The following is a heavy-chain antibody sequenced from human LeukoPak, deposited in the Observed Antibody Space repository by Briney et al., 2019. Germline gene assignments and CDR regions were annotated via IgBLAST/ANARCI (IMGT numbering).Heavy chain of an antibody. J-gene: IGHJ4*02. V-gene: IGHV3-7*04. Sequence: PGGSLRLSCEASEFIFRRYWMTWVRQAPGKGPEWVANIKEDGSATYYVDSVKGRFTISRDNAKKPLYLQMNSLRAEDTAVYYCARDSPGYLAYDSWGQGTLVTVSS. CDR1: EFIFRRYW. D-gene: IGHD1-1*01. CDR2: IKEDGSAT. CDR3: ARDSPGYLAYDS.